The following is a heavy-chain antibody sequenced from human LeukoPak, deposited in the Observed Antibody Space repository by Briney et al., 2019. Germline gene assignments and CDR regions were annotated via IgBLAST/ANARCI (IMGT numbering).Heavy chain of an antibody. J-gene: IGHJ4*02. Sequence: GGSLRLSRGPSGFTFSRYWMLWVRQAPGKGLVWVSHINNDGSSTSYADSVKGRFTISTDNAKNTLYLQMNRLRTEDTAVYYCACYGIAPPYWGQGTLVTVSS. D-gene: IGHD2-15*01. V-gene: IGHV3-74*01. CDR3: ACYGIAPPY. CDR2: INNDGSST. CDR1: GFTFSRYW.